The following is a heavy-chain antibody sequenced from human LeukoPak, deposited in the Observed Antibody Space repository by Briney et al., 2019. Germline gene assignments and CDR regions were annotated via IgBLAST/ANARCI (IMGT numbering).Heavy chain of an antibody. CDR1: GFTFSIYA. J-gene: IGHJ3*02. CDR3: AREYYYDSSGYYQDAFDI. D-gene: IGHD3-22*01. V-gene: IGHV3-23*01. Sequence: GGSLRLSCAASGFTFSIYAMSWVRQAPGKGLEWVSAISGSGGTAYYADSVKGRFTISRDNSKNTLYLQMNSLRAEDTAVYYCAREYYYDSSGYYQDAFDIWGQGTMVTVSS. CDR2: ISGSGGTA.